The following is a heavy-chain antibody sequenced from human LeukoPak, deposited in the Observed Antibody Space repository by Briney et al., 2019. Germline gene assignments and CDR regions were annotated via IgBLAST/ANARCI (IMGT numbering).Heavy chain of an antibody. CDR2: INPNSGGT. CDR3: ARDVSGRRDLDY. D-gene: IGHD1-26*01. CDR1: GYTFTGYY. J-gene: IGHJ4*02. V-gene: IGHV1-2*02. Sequence: ASVKVSCKASGYTFTGYYMHWVRQAPGQGLEWMGWINPNSGGTNYAQKLQGRVTMTTDTSTSTAYMELRSLRSDDTAVYYCARDVSGRRDLDYWGQGTLVTVSS.